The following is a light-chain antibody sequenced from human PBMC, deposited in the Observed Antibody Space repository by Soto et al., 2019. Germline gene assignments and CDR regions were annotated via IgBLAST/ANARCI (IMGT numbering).Light chain of an antibody. Sequence: QSALTQPASVSGSPGQSITISCTGTTSDVGGYKYVSWYQQHPGKAPKVIIYEVSNRPSGVSNRFSGSKSGNTASLTISGLQAEDEADYYCISYRGSNTPVVGGGTQLTVL. CDR3: ISYRGSNTPV. J-gene: IGLJ3*02. V-gene: IGLV2-14*01. CDR1: TSDVGGYKY. CDR2: EVS.